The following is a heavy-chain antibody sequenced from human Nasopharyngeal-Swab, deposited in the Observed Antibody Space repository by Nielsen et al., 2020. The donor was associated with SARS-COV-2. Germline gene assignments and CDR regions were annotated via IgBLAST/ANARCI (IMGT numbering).Heavy chain of an antibody. V-gene: IGHV3-23*01. CDR3: AKAIAARPPLSY. CDR1: RFTFSSYA. D-gene: IGHD6-6*01. Sequence: GGSPRLSCAASRFTFSSYAMSWVRQAPGKGLEWVSAISGSGGSTYYADSVKGRFTISRDNSKNTLYLQMNSLRAEDTAVYYCAKAIAARPPLSYWGQGTLVTVSS. J-gene: IGHJ4*02. CDR2: ISGSGGST.